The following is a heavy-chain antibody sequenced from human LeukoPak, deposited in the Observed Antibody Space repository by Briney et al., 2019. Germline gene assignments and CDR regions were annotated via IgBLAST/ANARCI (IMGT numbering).Heavy chain of an antibody. Sequence: GGSLRLSCAASGFTFSSYGMHWVRQAPGKGLEWVAVIWYDGSNKYYADSVKGRFTISRDNSKNTLYLQMNSLRAEDTAVYYCAREGGGYSSSWAFDYWGQGTLVTVSS. J-gene: IGHJ4*02. D-gene: IGHD6-13*01. CDR3: AREGGGYSSSWAFDY. CDR2: IWYDGSNK. CDR1: GFTFSSYG. V-gene: IGHV3-33*01.